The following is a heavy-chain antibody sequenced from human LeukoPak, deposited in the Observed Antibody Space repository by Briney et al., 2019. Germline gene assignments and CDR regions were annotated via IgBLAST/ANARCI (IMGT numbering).Heavy chain of an antibody. CDR1: GFTFSSYS. CDR3: ARNGGSYLWYFDY. D-gene: IGHD1-26*01. CDR2: ISSSSSYI. Sequence: GGSLRLSCAASGFTFSSYSMNWVRQAPGKGLEWVSSISSSSSYIYYADSVKGRFTISRDNAKNSLYQQMNSLRAEDTAVYYCARNGGSYLWYFDYWGQGTLVTVSS. V-gene: IGHV3-21*01. J-gene: IGHJ4*02.